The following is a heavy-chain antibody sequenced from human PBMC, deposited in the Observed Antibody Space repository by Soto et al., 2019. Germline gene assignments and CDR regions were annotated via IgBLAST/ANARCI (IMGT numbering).Heavy chain of an antibody. D-gene: IGHD3-10*01. CDR2: IFSNDEK. CDR3: ARSWRWFGELYPLMDF. CDR1: GFSLSNARMG. Sequence: QVTLKESGPVLVKPTETLPLTCTVSGFSLSNARMGVSWIRQPPGKALEWLAHIFSNDEKSYSTSLKSRLTISKDTSKSQVVLTMTNMEPVDTATYYCARSWRWFGELYPLMDFWGKGTTVTVSS. V-gene: IGHV2-26*01. J-gene: IGHJ6*04.